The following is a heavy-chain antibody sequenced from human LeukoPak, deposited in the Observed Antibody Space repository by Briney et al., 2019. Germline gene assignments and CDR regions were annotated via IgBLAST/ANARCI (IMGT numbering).Heavy chain of an antibody. Sequence: PAGTLRLSCAVSGFIFSNYSMSWVRQAPGKGLEWVATINYSVAYTYYPHSVTRRFTIPSDNSKNTLYMQMNSLRADDTAIYYCAKVPYSDYGSGRPPFMDVWGQGTTVAVS. CDR2: INYSVAYT. CDR1: GFIFSNYS. D-gene: IGHD3-10*01. J-gene: IGHJ6*02. V-gene: IGHV3-23*01. CDR3: AKVPYSDYGSGRPPFMDV.